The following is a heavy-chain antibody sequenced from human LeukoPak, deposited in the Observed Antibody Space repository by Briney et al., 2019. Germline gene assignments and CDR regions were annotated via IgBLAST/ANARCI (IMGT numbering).Heavy chain of an antibody. CDR2: INPNSGGT. J-gene: IGHJ4*02. D-gene: IGHD1-14*01. V-gene: IGHV1-2*02. CDR3: ARPRVNQSPFDY. CDR1: GYTFTGYY. Sequence: ASVKVSCKASGYTFTGYYMHWVRQAPGQGLEWMGWINPNSGGTNYAQKFQGRVTMTRDTSISTAYMELSRLRSDDTAVYYCARPRVNQSPFDYWGQGTLVTVSS.